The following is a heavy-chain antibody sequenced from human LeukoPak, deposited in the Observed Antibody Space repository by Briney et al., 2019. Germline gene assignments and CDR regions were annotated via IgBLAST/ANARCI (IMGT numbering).Heavy chain of an antibody. CDR3: AKAPWDCSGGSCYSRGLHY. J-gene: IGHJ4*02. V-gene: IGHV3-30*18. CDR1: GFTFSSYG. D-gene: IGHD2-15*01. Sequence: GGSLRLSCAASGFTFSSYGMHWVRQAPGKGLEWVAVISYDGSNRYYADSVKGRFTISRDNSKNTLYLQMNSLRAEDTAVYYCAKAPWDCSGGSCYSRGLHYWGQGTLVTVSS. CDR2: ISYDGSNR.